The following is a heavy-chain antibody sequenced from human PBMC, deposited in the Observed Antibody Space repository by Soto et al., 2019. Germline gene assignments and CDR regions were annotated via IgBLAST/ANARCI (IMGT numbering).Heavy chain of an antibody. J-gene: IGHJ4*02. CDR2: INSDGSST. V-gene: IGHV3-74*01. CDR3: ARASVSLYYFDY. D-gene: IGHD2-15*01. Sequence: GSLRLSCAASGFTFSSYWMHWVRQAPGKGLVWVSRINSDGSSTSYADSVKGRFTISRDNAKNTLYLQMNSLRAEDTAVYYCARASVSLYYFDYWGQGTLVTVSS. CDR1: GFTFSSYW.